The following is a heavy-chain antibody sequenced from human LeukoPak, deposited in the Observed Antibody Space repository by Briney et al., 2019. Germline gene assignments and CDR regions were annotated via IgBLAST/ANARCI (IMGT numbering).Heavy chain of an antibody. Sequence: SETLSLTCTVSGFSVSSVYYWGWIRQPPGKGLEWIGSIYRSGSTYYNPSLKSRVTISGDTSKNQFSLRLSSVTAADTAVYYCARASYSYDINGWVPFDYWGQGTLVTVSS. V-gene: IGHV4-38-2*02. CDR3: ARASYSYDINGWVPFDY. CDR1: GFSVSSVYY. J-gene: IGHJ4*02. D-gene: IGHD3-22*01. CDR2: IYRSGST.